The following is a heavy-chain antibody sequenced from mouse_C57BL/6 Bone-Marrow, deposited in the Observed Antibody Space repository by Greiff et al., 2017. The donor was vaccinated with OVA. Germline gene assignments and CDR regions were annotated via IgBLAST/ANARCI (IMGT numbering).Heavy chain of an antibody. D-gene: IGHD1-1*01. CDR2: IDPANGNT. CDR3: ARSGTTVPLDY. Sequence: VQLKESVAELVRPGASVKLSCTASGFNIKTTYMHWVKQRPEQGLEWIGRIDPANGNTKYAPKFQGKATITADTSSNTAYLQLSSLTSEDTAIYYCARSGTTVPLDYWGQGTTLTVSS. CDR1: GFNIKTTY. J-gene: IGHJ2*01. V-gene: IGHV14-3*01.